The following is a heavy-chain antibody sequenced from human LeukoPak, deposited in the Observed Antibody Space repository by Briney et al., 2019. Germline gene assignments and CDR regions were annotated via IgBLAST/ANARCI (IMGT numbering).Heavy chain of an antibody. CDR2: INHSGST. V-gene: IGHV4-34*01. CDR1: GGSFSGYY. J-gene: IGHJ4*02. Sequence: SETLPLTCAVYGGSFSGYYWSWIRQPPGKGLEWIGEINHSGSTNYNPSLKSRVTISVDTSKNQFSLKLSSVTAADTAVYYCARESNGYGDYYFDYWGQGTLVTVSS. CDR3: ARESNGYGDYYFDY. D-gene: IGHD4-17*01.